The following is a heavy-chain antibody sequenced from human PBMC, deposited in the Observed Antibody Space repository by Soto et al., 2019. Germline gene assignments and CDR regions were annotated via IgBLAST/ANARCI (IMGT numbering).Heavy chain of an antibody. J-gene: IGHJ4*02. CDR2: ISGSGGST. CDR1: GFTFSSYA. Sequence: GGSLRLSCAASGFTFSSYAMSWVRQAPGKGLEWVSAISGSGGSTYYADSVKGRFTISRDNSKNTLYLQMNSLRAEDTAVYYCAKAYYYDSSGRLYFDYWGQGTLVTVSS. D-gene: IGHD3-22*01. V-gene: IGHV3-23*01. CDR3: AKAYYYDSSGRLYFDY.